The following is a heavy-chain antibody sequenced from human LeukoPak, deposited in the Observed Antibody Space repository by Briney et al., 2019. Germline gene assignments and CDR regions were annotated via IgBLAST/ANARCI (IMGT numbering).Heavy chain of an antibody. V-gene: IGHV4-39*07. CDR3: ARGHSRNWENDY. D-gene: IGHD6-13*01. Sequence: SETLSLTCTVSGGSISSSSYYWGWIRQPPGKGLEWIGSIYYSGSTYYNPSLKSRVTISVDTSKNQFSLNLRSVTAADTAVYYCARGHSRNWENDYWGQGTLVTVSS. CDR1: GGSISSSSYY. CDR2: IYYSGST. J-gene: IGHJ4*02.